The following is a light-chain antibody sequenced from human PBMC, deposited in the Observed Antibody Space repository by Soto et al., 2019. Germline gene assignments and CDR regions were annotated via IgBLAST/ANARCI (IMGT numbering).Light chain of an antibody. V-gene: IGLV2-18*01. CDR2: EAS. CDR1: STDFVSYNR. CDR3: SLYTCESTYV. Sequence: QSVLTQPPPVCRYPGQSVTISCPSTSTDFVSYNRVSWYQQPPGTAPKLIIYEASNRPSGVPDRFSGSRSGNTASLTISGLQSADEVDYYCSLYTCESTYVFGTGTKDTVL. J-gene: IGLJ1*01.